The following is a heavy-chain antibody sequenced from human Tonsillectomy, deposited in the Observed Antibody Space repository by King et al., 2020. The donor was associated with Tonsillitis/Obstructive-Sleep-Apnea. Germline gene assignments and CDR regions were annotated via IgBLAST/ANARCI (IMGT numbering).Heavy chain of an antibody. Sequence: VQLVESGGGLVQPGRSLRLSCAASGFTFDDYAMHWVRQAPGKGLEWVSGIIWNSGALGYADSVKGRFTISRDNAKNSLYLQMNSLRPEDTALYYCVKDVSLRAGTYYFDLWGQGTLVTVSS. D-gene: IGHD6-19*01. CDR3: VKDVSLRAGTYYFDL. CDR2: IIWNSGAL. J-gene: IGHJ4*02. V-gene: IGHV3-9*01. CDR1: GFTFDDYA.